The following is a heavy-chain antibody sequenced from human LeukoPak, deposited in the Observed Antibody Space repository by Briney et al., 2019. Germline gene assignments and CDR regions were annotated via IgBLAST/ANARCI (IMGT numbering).Heavy chain of an antibody. Sequence: PSETLSLTCTVSGGSISSYYWSWIRQPPGKGLEWIGYIYYGGSTNYNPSLKSRVTISVDTSKNQFSLKLSSVTAADTAVYYCARSAVEMATIDFDYWGQGTLVTVSS. J-gene: IGHJ4*02. CDR3: ARSAVEMATIDFDY. D-gene: IGHD5-24*01. V-gene: IGHV4-59*01. CDR2: IYYGGST. CDR1: GGSISSYY.